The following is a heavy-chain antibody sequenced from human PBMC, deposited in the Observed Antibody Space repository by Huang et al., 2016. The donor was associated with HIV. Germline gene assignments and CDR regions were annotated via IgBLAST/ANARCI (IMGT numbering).Heavy chain of an antibody. V-gene: IGHV5-51*03. Sequence: EEQLVQSGAEVKKPGESLKISCKGSGYSFTSYWIGWVRQMPGKGLEWMGIIYPYDSDTKYNPSFQGQVTIAADKSSNTAYLQWSARRASDTAMYYCARPPRHSSGWSHVFDIWGQGTMVTVSS. J-gene: IGHJ3*02. CDR1: GYSFTSYW. CDR2: IYPYDSDT. D-gene: IGHD6-19*01. CDR3: ARPPRHSSGWSHVFDI.